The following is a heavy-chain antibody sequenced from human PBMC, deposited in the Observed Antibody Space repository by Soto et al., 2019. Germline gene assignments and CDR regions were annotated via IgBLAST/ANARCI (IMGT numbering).Heavy chain of an antibody. J-gene: IGHJ3*02. CDR1: GYSFTSYW. CDR2: IYPGDSDT. D-gene: IGHD1-20*01. V-gene: IGHV5-51*01. CDR3: ATCPTVAVTVDAFDI. Sequence: GESLKISCKGSGYSFTSYWIGWVRQMPGKGLEWMGIIYPGDSDTRYSPSFQGQVTISADKSISTAYLQWSSLKASDTAMYYCATCPTVAVTVDAFDIWGQGTMVTVSS.